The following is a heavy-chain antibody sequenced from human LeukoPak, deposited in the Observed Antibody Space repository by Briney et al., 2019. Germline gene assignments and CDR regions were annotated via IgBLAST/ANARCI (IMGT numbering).Heavy chain of an antibody. CDR2: IYTSGST. CDR1: GGSISSSNYY. V-gene: IGHV4-61*02. Sequence: TSETLSLTCTVSGGSISSSNYYWSWIRQPAGKGLEWIGRIYTSGSTNYNPSLKSRVTISVDTSKNQFSLKLSSVTAADTAVYYCARGSVGWLQSGLSFDYWGQGTLVTVSS. D-gene: IGHD5-24*01. CDR3: ARGSVGWLQSGLSFDY. J-gene: IGHJ4*02.